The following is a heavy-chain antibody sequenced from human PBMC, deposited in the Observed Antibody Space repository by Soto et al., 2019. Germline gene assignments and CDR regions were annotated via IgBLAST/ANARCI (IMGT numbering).Heavy chain of an antibody. J-gene: IGHJ6*02. CDR2: IIPIVGTA. Sequence: QVQLVQSGAEVKKPGSSVKVSCKASGGTFSSYAISWVRQAPGQGLEWMGGIIPIVGTANYAQNFQGRVTINAYESTSTAYVERSSLRSEDTAVYYCARPLGYGSSSSCYGMDVWGQGNTVTFAS. V-gene: IGHV1-69*01. CDR1: GGTFSSYA. D-gene: IGHD2-2*01. CDR3: ARPLGYGSSSSCYGMDV.